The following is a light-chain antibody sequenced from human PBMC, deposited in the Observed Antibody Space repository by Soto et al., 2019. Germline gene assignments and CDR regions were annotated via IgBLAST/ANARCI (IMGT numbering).Light chain of an antibody. CDR3: QQRSNWPPLT. V-gene: IGKV3-11*01. CDR1: QSVSSN. J-gene: IGKJ4*01. Sequence: EIVLTQSPGTLSLSPGERATLSCRASQSVSSNKLAWYQQKPGQAPRLLIYDASNRATGIPARFSGSGSGTDFTLTISSLEPEDFAVYYCQQRSNWPPLTFGGGTKVDI. CDR2: DAS.